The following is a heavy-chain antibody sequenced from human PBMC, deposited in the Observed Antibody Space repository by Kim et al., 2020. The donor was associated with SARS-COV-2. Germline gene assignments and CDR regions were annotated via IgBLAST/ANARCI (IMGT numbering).Heavy chain of an antibody. Sequence: SETLSLTCAVSGGSISSSNWWSWVRQPPGKGLEWIGEIYHSGSTNYNPSLKSRVTISVDKSKNQFSLKLSSVTAADTAVYYCARVFPMVRGVIRGSGMDVWGQGTTVTVSS. CDR3: ARVFPMVRGVIRGSGMDV. CDR1: GGSISSSNW. V-gene: IGHV4-4*02. J-gene: IGHJ6*02. CDR2: IYHSGST. D-gene: IGHD3-10*01.